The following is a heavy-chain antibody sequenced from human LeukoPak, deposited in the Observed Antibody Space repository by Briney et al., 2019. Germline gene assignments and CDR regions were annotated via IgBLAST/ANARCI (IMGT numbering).Heavy chain of an antibody. CDR3: ARTYGGNSNYYYMDV. Sequence: SVKVSCKASGGTFSSYAISWVRQAPGQGLEWMGGIIPIFGTANYAQKFQGRVTITADESTSTAYMELSSLRSEDTAVYYCARTYGGNSNYYYMDVWGKGTTVTVSS. V-gene: IGHV1-69*13. J-gene: IGHJ6*03. D-gene: IGHD4-23*01. CDR2: IIPIFGTA. CDR1: GGTFSSYA.